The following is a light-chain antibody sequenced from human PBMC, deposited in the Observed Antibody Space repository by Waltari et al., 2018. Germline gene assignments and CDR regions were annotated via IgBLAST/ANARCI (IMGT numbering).Light chain of an antibody. CDR3: CSYAGSSTVV. Sequence: QSALTQPPSVSGSPGQSITISGTGTRRDVGSYNLVSWYQQHPGKAPKLMIYEVSQRPSGVSNRFSGSKSGNTASLTISGLQAEDEADYYCCSYAGSSTVVFGGGTKLTVL. CDR1: RRDVGSYNL. V-gene: IGLV2-23*02. J-gene: IGLJ2*01. CDR2: EVS.